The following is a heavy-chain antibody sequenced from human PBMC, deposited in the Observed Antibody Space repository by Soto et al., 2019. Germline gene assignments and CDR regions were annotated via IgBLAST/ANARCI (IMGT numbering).Heavy chain of an antibody. J-gene: IGHJ6*02. Sequence: GESLKISCKGSGYSFTSYWISWVRQMPGKGLEWMGRIDPSDSYTNYSPSFQGHVTISADKSISTAYLQWSSLKASDTAMYYCARSTTVAYYYYGMDVWGQGTTVTVSS. CDR3: ARSTTVAYYYYGMDV. D-gene: IGHD4-4*01. V-gene: IGHV5-10-1*01. CDR1: GYSFTSYW. CDR2: IDPSDSYT.